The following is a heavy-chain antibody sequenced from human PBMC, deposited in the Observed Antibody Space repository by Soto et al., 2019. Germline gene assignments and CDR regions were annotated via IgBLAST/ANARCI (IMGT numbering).Heavy chain of an antibody. D-gene: IGHD3-10*01. CDR2: ISAYNGNT. J-gene: IGHJ6*02. CDR3: ARDRAMGWDYYGSGSYLPYYYGMDV. Sequence: GASVKVSCKASGYTFTSYGISWVRQAPGQGLEWMGWISAYNGNTNYAQKLQGRVTMTTDTSTSTAYMELRSLRSDDTAVYYCARDRAMGWDYYGSGSYLPYYYGMDVWGQGTMVTVSS. CDR1: GYTFTSYG. V-gene: IGHV1-18*01.